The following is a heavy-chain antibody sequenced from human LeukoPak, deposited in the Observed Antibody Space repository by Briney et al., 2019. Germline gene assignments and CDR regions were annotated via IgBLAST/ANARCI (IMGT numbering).Heavy chain of an antibody. CDR3: ARGREQPFDY. D-gene: IGHD2-15*01. J-gene: IGHJ4*02. V-gene: IGHV3-30*02. CDR2: IRYDGSNK. CDR1: GFTFSSYG. Sequence: GGSLRLSCAASGFTFSSYGMHWVRQAPGKGLEWVAFIRYDGSNKYYADSVKGRFTISRDNSKNTLYLQMNSLRAEDTAVYYCARGREQPFDYWGQGTLVTVSS.